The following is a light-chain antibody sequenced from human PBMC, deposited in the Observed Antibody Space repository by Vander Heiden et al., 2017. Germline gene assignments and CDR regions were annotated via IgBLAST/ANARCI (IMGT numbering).Light chain of an antibody. J-gene: IGLJ2*01. CDR3: CSYAGSSTLGV. CDR2: EGS. CDR1: SSDVGSYNL. Sequence: QSALTQPASVSGSPGQSITISCTGTSSDVGSYNLVSWYQQHPGKAPKLMIYEGSKRPSGVSNRFAGSKSGNTDSLTISGLQAEDEADDDCCSYAGSSTLGVFGGGTKLTV. V-gene: IGLV2-23*01.